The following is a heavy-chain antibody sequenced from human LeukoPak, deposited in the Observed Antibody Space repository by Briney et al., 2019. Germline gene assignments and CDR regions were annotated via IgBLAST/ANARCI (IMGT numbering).Heavy chain of an antibody. D-gene: IGHD5-12*01. CDR1: GFTFSSYA. J-gene: IGHJ4*02. V-gene: IGHV3-30*04. CDR2: ISYDGSDK. CDR3: ARARPSMWIDY. Sequence: PGGPLRLSCPASGFTFSSYAMYWVRQAPGNGLEWVAVISYDGSDKFYADSVKGRFTISRDSSKNTLYLQMNSLRPEDTAVYYCARARPSMWIDYWGQGTLVTVSS.